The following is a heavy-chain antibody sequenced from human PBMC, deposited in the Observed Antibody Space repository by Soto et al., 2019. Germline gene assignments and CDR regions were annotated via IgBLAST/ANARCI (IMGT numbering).Heavy chain of an antibody. CDR2: IYYSGST. D-gene: IGHD3-10*01. J-gene: IGHJ6*03. CDR1: GGSISSYY. V-gene: IGHV4-59*01. CDR3: ARESSRSRVNFYYYYMDV. Sequence: PSETLSLTCTVSGGSISSYYWSWIRQPSGKGLEWIGYIYYSGSTNYNPSLKSRVTISVDTSKNQFSLKLSSVTAADTAVYYCARESSRSRVNFYYYYMDVWGKGTTVTVSS.